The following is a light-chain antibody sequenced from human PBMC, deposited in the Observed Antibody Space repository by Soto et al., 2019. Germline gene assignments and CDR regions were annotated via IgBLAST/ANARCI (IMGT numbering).Light chain of an antibody. Sequence: DIQMTQSPSTLSASVGDRVSITCRASQSISTYLAWYQQIPGKAPKLLIYDASSLGSGVPSRFSGSGSGTEFTLTISSLQPDDIATYYCQQYHSYSRTFGQGTKVDIK. J-gene: IGKJ1*01. V-gene: IGKV1-5*01. CDR2: DAS. CDR1: QSISTY. CDR3: QQYHSYSRT.